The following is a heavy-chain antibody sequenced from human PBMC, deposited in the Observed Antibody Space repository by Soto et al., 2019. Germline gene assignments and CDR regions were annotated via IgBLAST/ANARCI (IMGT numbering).Heavy chain of an antibody. D-gene: IGHD2-2*01. CDR1: GGSSSGYY. CDR2: INHSGST. CDR3: ARGDIVVVPAAIYYYYYGMDV. V-gene: IGHV4-34*01. J-gene: IGHJ6*02. Sequence: SETLSLTCAVYGGSSSGYYWSWIRQPPGKGLEWIGEINHSGSTNYNPSLKSRVTISVDTSKNQFSLKLSSVTAADTAVYYCARGDIVVVPAAIYYYYYGMDVWGQGTTVTVSS.